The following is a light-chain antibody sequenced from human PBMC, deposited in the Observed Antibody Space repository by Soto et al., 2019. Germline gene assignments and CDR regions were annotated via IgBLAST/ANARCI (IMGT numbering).Light chain of an antibody. CDR2: STS. Sequence: QSVVTQEPSLTVSPGGTVTLTCGSDTGSVTTSYYPTWVQQKPGQPPRTLFYSTSNRQSWTPAHFSASVRGGKAALTLSGVRPEDEADYYCLLYFDGVGVFGGGTKLTVL. V-gene: IGLV7-43*01. CDR1: TGSVTTSYY. J-gene: IGLJ3*02. CDR3: LLYFDGVGV.